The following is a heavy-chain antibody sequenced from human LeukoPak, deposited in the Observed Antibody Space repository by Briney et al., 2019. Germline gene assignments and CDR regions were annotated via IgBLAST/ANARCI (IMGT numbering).Heavy chain of an antibody. V-gene: IGHV3-30*18. Sequence: GGSLRLSCAASGFTFGNYNMHWVRQAPGKGLEWVAVMSYDGSNKYYVDSVKGRFTISRDNSKNTLYLQMNSLRAEDTAVYYCAKDRSSSWALDYWGQGTLVTVSS. CDR3: AKDRSSSWALDY. D-gene: IGHD6-13*01. J-gene: IGHJ4*02. CDR2: MSYDGSNK. CDR1: GFTFGNYN.